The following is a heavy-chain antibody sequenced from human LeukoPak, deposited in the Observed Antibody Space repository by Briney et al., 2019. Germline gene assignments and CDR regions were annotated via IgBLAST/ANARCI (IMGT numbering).Heavy chain of an antibody. D-gene: IGHD3-10*01. CDR2: IIPIFGTT. CDR1: GGTFSSYA. J-gene: IGHJ5*02. V-gene: IGHV1-69*06. CDR3: ARGRLGTWFGELKA. Sequence: SVKVSCKASGGTFSSYAISWVRQAPGQGLEWMGGIIPIFGTTNYAQKFQDRVTITADKSTSTAYMELSSLRSEDTAVYYCARGRLGTWFGELKAWGQGTLVTVSS.